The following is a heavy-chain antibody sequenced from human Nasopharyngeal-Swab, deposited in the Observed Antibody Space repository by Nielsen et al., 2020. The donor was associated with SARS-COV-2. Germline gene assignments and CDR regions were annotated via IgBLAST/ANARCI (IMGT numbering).Heavy chain of an antibody. D-gene: IGHD1-7*01. J-gene: IGHJ6*02. CDR1: GFSLSICS. V-gene: IGHV3-23*01. CDR2: ISSRGDDT. CDR3: AKCRRNCLKEEMDV. Sequence: GRSLRLSCAASGFSLSICSISWVRQAPGRGLEWVSSISSRGDDTYSAASVKGRFTISRDNSKNTLYLQMTNLRAEDTAVYFCAKCRRNCLKEEMDVWGQGTTVTVSS.